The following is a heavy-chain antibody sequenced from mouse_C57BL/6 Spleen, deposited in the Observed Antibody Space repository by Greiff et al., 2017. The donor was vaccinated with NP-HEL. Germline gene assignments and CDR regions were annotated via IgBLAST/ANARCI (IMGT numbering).Heavy chain of an antibody. V-gene: IGHV1-26*01. CDR2: INPNNGGT. J-gene: IGHJ3*01. CDR1: GYTFTDYY. Sequence: EVQLQQSGPELVKPGASVKISCKATGYTFTDYYMNWVKQSHGKSLEWIGDINPNNGGTSYNQKFKGKATLTVYKSSSTAYMELRSLTSEDSAVYYCATDYDWFAYWGQGTLVTVSA. CDR3: ATDYDWFAY. D-gene: IGHD2-4*01.